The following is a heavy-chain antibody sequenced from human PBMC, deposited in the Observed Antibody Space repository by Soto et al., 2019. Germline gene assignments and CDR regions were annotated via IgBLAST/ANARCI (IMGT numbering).Heavy chain of an antibody. D-gene: IGHD1-1*01. V-gene: IGHV1-69*13. CDR1: GGTFSSYS. J-gene: IGHJ3*02. CDR3: ARLGQTGPRIAFDI. Sequence: ASVKVSCKASGGTFSSYSISWVRQAPGQGLEWMGGIIPIFGTANYAQKFQGRVTITADESTSTAYMELSSLRSEDTAVYYCARLGQTGPRIAFDIWGQGTMVTVSS. CDR2: IIPIFGTA.